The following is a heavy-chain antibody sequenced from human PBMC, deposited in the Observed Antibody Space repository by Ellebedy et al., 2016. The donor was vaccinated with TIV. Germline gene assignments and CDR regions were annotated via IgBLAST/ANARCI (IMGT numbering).Heavy chain of an antibody. V-gene: IGHV3-7*01. CDR1: GFTFSSYW. CDR2: IKQDGSEK. CDR3: ARPDGDPVVGAFDI. D-gene: IGHD2-15*01. J-gene: IGHJ3*02. Sequence: GESLKISXAASGFTFSSYWMSWVRQAPGKGLEWVANIKQDGSEKYYVDSVKGRFTISRDNAKNSLYLQMNSLRAEDTAVYYCARPDGDPVVGAFDIWGQGTMVTVSS.